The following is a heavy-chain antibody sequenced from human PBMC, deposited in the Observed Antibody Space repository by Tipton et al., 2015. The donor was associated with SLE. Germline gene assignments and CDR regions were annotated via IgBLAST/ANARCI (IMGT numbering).Heavy chain of an antibody. V-gene: IGHV4-39*07. Sequence: TLSLTCTVSNGSISSSPYYWGWIRQSPGKGLEWVGSIYYSGSTYYNPSLKSRVTISVDTSRNQCSLNLTSVTAADTALYYCARAKRSSTTWGYWFDPWGQGTLATVSS. CDR2: IYYSGST. CDR3: ARAKRSSTTWGYWFDP. J-gene: IGHJ5*02. CDR1: NGSISSSPYY. D-gene: IGHD2-2*01.